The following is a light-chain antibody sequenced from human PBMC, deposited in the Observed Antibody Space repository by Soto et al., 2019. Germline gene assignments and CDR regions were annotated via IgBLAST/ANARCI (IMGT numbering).Light chain of an antibody. CDR2: DVS. CDR3: SSYTTGSLYV. V-gene: IGLV2-14*01. CDR1: NSDVGGYNY. J-gene: IGLJ1*01. Sequence: QSVLTQPASVSGSPGQSITISCSGTNSDVGGYNYVSWYQQHPGKAPKLMIYDVSYRPSGISNRFSGSKSDNTASLTISGLQAEDEADYYCSSYTTGSLYVFGTGTKLTVL.